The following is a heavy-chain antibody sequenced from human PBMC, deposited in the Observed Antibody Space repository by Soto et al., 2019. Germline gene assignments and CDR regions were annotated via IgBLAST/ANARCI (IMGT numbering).Heavy chain of an antibody. J-gene: IGHJ6*02. V-gene: IGHV1-46*01. CDR2: INPSGGST. Sequence: ASVKVSCKASGYTFTSYYMHWVRQAPGQGLEWMGIINPSGGSTSYAQKFQGRVTMTRDTSTSTVYMEMSSLRSEDTAVYYCARIATENLVYYYGIDVWGQGTTVTVSS. CDR3: ARIATENLVYYYGIDV. CDR1: GYTFTSYY. D-gene: IGHD6-6*01.